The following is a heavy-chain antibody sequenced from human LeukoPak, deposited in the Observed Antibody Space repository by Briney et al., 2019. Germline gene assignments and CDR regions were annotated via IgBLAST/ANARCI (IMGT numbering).Heavy chain of an antibody. V-gene: IGHV3-48*02. D-gene: IGHD3-10*01. CDR2: ISSSSSTI. J-gene: IGHJ4*02. CDR1: GFTFSSYS. CDR3: PRDSPLLWFGELPYFDY. Sequence: GGSLSLSCAASGFTFSSYSMNWVRQAPGKGLEWVSYISSSSSTIYYAGYLKGRFTISRDNAKNSLYLQMNSLRDEDTAVYYCPRDSPLLWFGELPYFDYWGQGTLVSVS.